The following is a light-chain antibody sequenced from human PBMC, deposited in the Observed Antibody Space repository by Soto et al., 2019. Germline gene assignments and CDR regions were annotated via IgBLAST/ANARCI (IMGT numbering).Light chain of an antibody. CDR1: QSISRY. CDR2: ATS. J-gene: IGKJ4*01. Sequence: DIQMTQSPSSLSASVGDRVTISCRASQSISRYLNWYQQKPGLVPKLLIYATSTLQRGVPSRFSGSGSGTEYSLTISSLQTECFAGNYCQPYKYGPQVTFGGGTQAEI. CDR3: QPYKYGPQVT. V-gene: IGKV1-39*02.